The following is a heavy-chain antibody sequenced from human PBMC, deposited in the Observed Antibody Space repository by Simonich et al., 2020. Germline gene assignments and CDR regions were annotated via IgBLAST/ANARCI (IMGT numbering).Heavy chain of an antibody. CDR2: IKQDGSEK. J-gene: IGHJ6*03. CDR1: GFTFSSYW. Sequence: EVQLVESGGGLVQTGGSLRLSCAASGFTFSSYWMSWVRQAPGRGLEWVANIKQDGSEKYYVDSVKGRFTISRDNAKNSLYLQMNSLRAEDTAVYYCARDGLGTAYYYYMDVWGKGTTVTVSS. D-gene: IGHD7-27*01. CDR3: ARDGLGTAYYYYMDV. V-gene: IGHV3-7*01.